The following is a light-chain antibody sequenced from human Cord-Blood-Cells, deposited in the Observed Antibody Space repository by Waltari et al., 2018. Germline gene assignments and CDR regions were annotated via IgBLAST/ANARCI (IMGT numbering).Light chain of an antibody. J-gene: IGKJ2*01. V-gene: IGKV1-39*01. CDR2: AAS. CDR1: QSISSY. CDR3: QQSYSTPYP. Sequence: DIQMTQSPCSLSASVRDRVTTTCRASQSISSYLNWYQQKPGKAPKLLIYAASSLQSGVPSRFSGSGSGTDFTLTISSLQPEDFATYYCQQSYSTPYPFGQGTKLEIK.